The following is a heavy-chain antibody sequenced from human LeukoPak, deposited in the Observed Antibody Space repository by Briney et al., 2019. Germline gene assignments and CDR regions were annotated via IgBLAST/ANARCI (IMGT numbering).Heavy chain of an antibody. CDR2: IYYSGST. CDR1: GGSISSGEYY. V-gene: IGHV4-30-4*01. CDR3: ASFYGDLRDYFDY. D-gene: IGHD4-17*01. J-gene: IGHJ4*02. Sequence: SETLSLTCTVSGGSISSGEYYWSWIRQPPGKGLEWIGYIYYSGSTYYNPSLKSRVTISVDTSKNQFSLKLSSVTAADTAVYYCASFYGDLRDYFDYWGQGTLVTVSS.